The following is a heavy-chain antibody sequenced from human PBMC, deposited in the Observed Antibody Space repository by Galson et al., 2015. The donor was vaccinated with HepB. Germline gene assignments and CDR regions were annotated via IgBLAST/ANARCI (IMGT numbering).Heavy chain of an antibody. CDR2: ISWDGGST. D-gene: IGHD3-16*01. CDR3: ATGVSRGGGYYFDY. V-gene: IGHV3-43*01. Sequence: SLRLSCAASGFTFDDYTMHWVRHAAGKGVEWVSLISWDGGSTYYADSVKGRFTISRDNSKNSLYLQMNSLRTEDTALYYCATGVSRGGGYYFDYWGQGTLVTVSS. CDR1: GFTFDDYT. J-gene: IGHJ4*02.